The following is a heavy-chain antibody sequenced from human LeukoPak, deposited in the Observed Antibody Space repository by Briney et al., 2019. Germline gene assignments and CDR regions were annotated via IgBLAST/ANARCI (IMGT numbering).Heavy chain of an antibody. CDR2: ISSSSSTI. CDR1: GFTFSSYS. Sequence: GGSLRLSCAASGFTFSSYSMNWVRQAPGKGLEWVSYISSSSSTIYYADSVKGRFTISRDNAKNSLYLQMNSLRAEDTAVYYCASGYSGSFDAFDIWGQGTMVTVSS. J-gene: IGHJ3*02. V-gene: IGHV3-48*01. CDR3: ASGYSGSFDAFDI. D-gene: IGHD1-26*01.